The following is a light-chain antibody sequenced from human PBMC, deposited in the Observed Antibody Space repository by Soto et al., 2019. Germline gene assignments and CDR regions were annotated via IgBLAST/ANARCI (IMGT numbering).Light chain of an antibody. CDR3: QQYGNSPLT. V-gene: IGKV3-20*01. J-gene: IGKJ4*01. Sequence: EIVLTQSPCTLSLSPGERVILACRASPGVRSLYLAWYQHKPGQAPTLLVYGASSRPTGIPDRFSGSGSVTDLTLTISRLEPEAFEVYYCQQYGNSPLTFGGGTKVEIK. CDR2: GAS. CDR1: PGVRSLY.